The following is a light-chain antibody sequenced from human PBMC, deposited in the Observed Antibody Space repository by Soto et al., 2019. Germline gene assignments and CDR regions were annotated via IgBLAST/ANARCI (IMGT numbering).Light chain of an antibody. Sequence: QSVLTQPASLSWSPGQSITISCTVTSSDIGFYNYVSWYQQSPGKAPKLLIYGVTNRPSGISYRFSGSKSGSTASLTIYGLRDEDEADYYCSSYSTSFFYVFGTGTKVTVL. CDR3: SSYSTSFFYV. CDR2: GVT. J-gene: IGLJ1*01. V-gene: IGLV2-14*01. CDR1: SSDIGFYNY.